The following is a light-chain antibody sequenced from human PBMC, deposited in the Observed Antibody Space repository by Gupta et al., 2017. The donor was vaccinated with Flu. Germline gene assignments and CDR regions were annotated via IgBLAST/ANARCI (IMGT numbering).Light chain of an antibody. CDR2: ENN. V-gene: IGLV1-51*02. J-gene: IGLJ3*02. Sequence: SSNIGNRYVSWYQQLPGTAPKLLIYENNKRPSGIPDRFSGSKSGTSATLSITRLQTGAEADYYCGAWDNSLSARVFGGGTKLAVL. CDR3: GAWDNSLSARV. CDR1: SSNIGNRY.